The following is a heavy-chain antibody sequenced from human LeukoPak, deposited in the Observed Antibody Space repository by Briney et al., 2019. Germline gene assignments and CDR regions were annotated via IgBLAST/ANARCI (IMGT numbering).Heavy chain of an antibody. V-gene: IGHV1-8*03. CDR1: GYTFTSYD. D-gene: IGHD4-17*01. CDR3: ARGRTTGWFDP. CDR2: MNPNSGNT. Sequence: GASVKVSWKASGYTFTSYDINWVRQATGQGLEWMGWMNPNSGNTGYAQKSQGRVTITRNTSISTAYMELSSLRSEDTAVYYCARGRTTGWFDPWGQGTLVTVSS. J-gene: IGHJ5*02.